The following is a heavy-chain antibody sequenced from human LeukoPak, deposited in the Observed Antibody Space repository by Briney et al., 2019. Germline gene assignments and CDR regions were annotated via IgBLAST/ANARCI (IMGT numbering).Heavy chain of an antibody. CDR2: IYYSGST. CDR1: GGSISSYY. J-gene: IGHJ4*02. D-gene: IGHD3-10*01. V-gene: IGHV4-39*07. CDR3: ARDGSGTEQTFDY. Sequence: SETLSLTCTVSGGSISSYYWSWIRQPPGKGLEWIGSIYYSGSTYYNPSLKSRVTISVDTSKNQFSLKLSSVTAADTAVYYCARDGSGTEQTFDYWGQGTLVTVSS.